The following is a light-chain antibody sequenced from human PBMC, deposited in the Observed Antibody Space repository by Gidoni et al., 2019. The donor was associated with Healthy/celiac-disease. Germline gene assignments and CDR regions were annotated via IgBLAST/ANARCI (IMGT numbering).Light chain of an antibody. J-gene: IGLJ1*01. CDR3: VTWDSSRSAGLYV. V-gene: IGLV1-51*01. CDR1: SSNIGNNY. Sequence: QSVLPQPHSVSAAPGQKLTISCSARSSNIGNNYVSWYQQLPGTAPKLLISDNNKRPSGIPDRFSGPTSGTSATLGITGLQTGDEADYYCVTWDSSRSAGLYVFGTGTKVTVL. CDR2: DNN.